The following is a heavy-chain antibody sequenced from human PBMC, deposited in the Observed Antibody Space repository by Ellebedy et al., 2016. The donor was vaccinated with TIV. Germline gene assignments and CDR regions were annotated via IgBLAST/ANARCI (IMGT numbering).Heavy chain of an antibody. V-gene: IGHV5-51*01. J-gene: IGHJ3*02. CDR1: GHSFSNNW. CDR2: IFPGDSDA. CDR3: GISWRYPGYAFDI. Sequence: GGSLRLSCKGSGHSFSNNWIGWVRQMPGKDLEWMGIIFPGDSDARYGPSFQGQVTISADKSINTVYLQWSSLKASDTAMYYCGISWRYPGYAFDIWGQGTMVTVSS. D-gene: IGHD2-15*01.